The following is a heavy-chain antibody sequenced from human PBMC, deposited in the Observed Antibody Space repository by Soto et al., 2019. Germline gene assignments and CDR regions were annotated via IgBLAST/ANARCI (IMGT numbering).Heavy chain of an antibody. J-gene: IGHJ6*02. CDR1: SDPTSTHN. CDR2: IYETGST. V-gene: IGHV4-59*08. CDR3: ARLNGYCVSTKCHGYYGMDV. D-gene: IGHD2-2*03. Sequence: PSETLSLTCTVSSDPTSTHNWGWIRQTPGKGLEWIGYIYETGSTSYNPSLNSRVTISLDRSTKQLSLKLSSATAADTAVYYCARLNGYCVSTKCHGYYGMDVWGQGTTVTVSS.